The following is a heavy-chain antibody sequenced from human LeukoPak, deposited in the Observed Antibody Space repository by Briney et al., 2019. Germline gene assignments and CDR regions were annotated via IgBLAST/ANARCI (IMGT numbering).Heavy chain of an antibody. CDR3: ASSTYSSSSEYYFDY. CDR1: GGTFSSYA. J-gene: IGHJ4*02. V-gene: IGHV1-69*04. Sequence: SVKVSCKASGGTFSSYAISWVRQAPGQGLGWMGRIIPILGIANYAQKFQGRVTITADKSTSTAYMELSSLRSEDTAVYYCASSTYSSSSEYYFDYWGQGTLVTVSS. CDR2: IIPILGIA. D-gene: IGHD6-6*01.